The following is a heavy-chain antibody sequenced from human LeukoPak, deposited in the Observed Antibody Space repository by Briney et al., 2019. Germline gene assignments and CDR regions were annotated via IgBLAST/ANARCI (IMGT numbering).Heavy chain of an antibody. CDR2: IYYSGST. J-gene: IGHJ4*02. D-gene: IGHD3-22*01. Sequence: SETLSLTCSVSGDSISSGSYYWSWIRQPAGKGLEWIGSIYYSGSTYYNPSLKSRVTISVDTSKNQFSLKLSSVTAADTAVYYCAREKLYYYDSSGYGLRGTIDYWGQGTLVTVSS. V-gene: IGHV4-39*07. CDR1: GDSISSGSYY. CDR3: AREKLYYYDSSGYGLRGTIDY.